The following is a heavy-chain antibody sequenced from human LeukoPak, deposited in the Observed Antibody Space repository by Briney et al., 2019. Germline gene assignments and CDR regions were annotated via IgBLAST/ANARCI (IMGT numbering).Heavy chain of an antibody. V-gene: IGHV3-74*03. CDR3: ARSTYGAFNL. D-gene: IGHD4-17*01. CDR1: GFTFSNYW. CDR2: IDTDGSST. J-gene: IGHJ3*01. Sequence: PGGSLRLSCEASGFTFSNYWMCWVRQAPGKGLVWVSHIDTDGSSTTYADSVKGRFTISRDNAKNTLFLKMNSLRVDDTAVYYCARSTYGAFNLWGQGTMVTVSS.